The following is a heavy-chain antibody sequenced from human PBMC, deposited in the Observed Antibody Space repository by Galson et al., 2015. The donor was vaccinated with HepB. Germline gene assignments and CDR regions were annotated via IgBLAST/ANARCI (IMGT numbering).Heavy chain of an antibody. V-gene: IGHV1-2*02. D-gene: IGHD1/OR15-1a*01. CDR1: GYIFDGYY. J-gene: IGHJ4*02. Sequence: SVKVSCKASGYIFDGYYIHWVRQAPGQGLEWMGWINSDSGATNYAQKIQGRVTLTRDTSISTAYMELSSLRSDDTAIYYCARVSGTPARYYFDYWGQGTPVTVPS. CDR3: ARVSGTPARYYFDY. CDR2: INSDSGAT.